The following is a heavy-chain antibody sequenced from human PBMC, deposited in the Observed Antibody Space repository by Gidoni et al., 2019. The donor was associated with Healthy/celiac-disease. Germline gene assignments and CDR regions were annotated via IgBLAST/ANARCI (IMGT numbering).Heavy chain of an antibody. Sequence: QVQLVESGGGVVQPGRSLRLSCAASGFTFSSSGMHWVRQAPGKGLEWVAVIWYDGSNKYYADSVKGRFTISRDKSKNTLYLQMNSLRAEDTAVYYCAGIQLWSTGFYYGMDVWGQGTTVTVSS. J-gene: IGHJ6*02. CDR3: AGIQLWSTGFYYGMDV. D-gene: IGHD5-18*01. V-gene: IGHV3-33*01. CDR2: IWYDGSNK. CDR1: GFTFSSSG.